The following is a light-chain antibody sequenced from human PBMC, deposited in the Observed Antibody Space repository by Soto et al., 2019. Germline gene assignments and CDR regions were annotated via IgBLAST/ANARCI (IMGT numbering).Light chain of an antibody. CDR2: AAS. CDR3: QQCYSSPRT. J-gene: IGKJ1*01. CDR1: QSIRTY. V-gene: IGKV1-39*01. Sequence: DIQMTQSPSTLSASVGDRVTITCRASQSIRTYLNWYQQKLGRAPTLLIYAASSLQSGVPSRFSGGGSGTDFTLTISSLQPEDFAMYFCQQCYSSPRTFGQVTKVEIK.